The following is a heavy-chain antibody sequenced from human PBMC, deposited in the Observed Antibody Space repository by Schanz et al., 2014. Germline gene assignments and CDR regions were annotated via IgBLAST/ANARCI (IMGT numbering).Heavy chain of an antibody. D-gene: IGHD2-8*02. J-gene: IGHJ5*01. Sequence: EVQLVESGGGLVQPGGSLRLSCAASGFTFSNYWIHWVRQAPGKGLVWVSRIDADGNSTSYADSVKGRFTISRDNAKNSVYLQMHSLRAEDTALYYCARDRDAGGYDSWGQGTLVTVSS. CDR2: IDADGNST. CDR1: GFTFSNYW. V-gene: IGHV3-74*01. CDR3: ARDRDAGGYDS.